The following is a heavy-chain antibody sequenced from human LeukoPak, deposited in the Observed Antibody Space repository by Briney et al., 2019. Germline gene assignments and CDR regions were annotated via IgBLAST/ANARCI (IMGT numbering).Heavy chain of an antibody. CDR2: IYTSGST. V-gene: IGHV4-4*07. J-gene: IGHJ4*02. CDR3: AREYSTLPAAKQNLFDN. Sequence: PSETLSLTCTVSGGSISSYYWSWIRQPAGKGLEWIGRIYTSGSTNYNPSLKSRATMSVDTSKNQFSLKLSSVTAADTAVYYCAREYSTLPAAKQNLFDNWGQGTMVTVSS. D-gene: IGHD2-2*01. CDR1: GGSISSYY.